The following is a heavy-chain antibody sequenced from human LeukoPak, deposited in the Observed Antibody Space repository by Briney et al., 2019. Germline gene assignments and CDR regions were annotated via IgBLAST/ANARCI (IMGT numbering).Heavy chain of an antibody. CDR1: GGSISSGGYS. D-gene: IGHD3-16*02. CDR2: LNHSGST. CDR3: ARTYRTSPKYFDY. Sequence: SETLSLTCTVSGGSISSGGYSLSWLRQPPGKGLELIGELNHSGSTNYNPSLKSRVTISVDTSKNQFSLKLSSVTSADTAVYYCARTYRTSPKYFDYWGQGTLVTVSS. J-gene: IGHJ4*02. V-gene: IGHV4-39*07.